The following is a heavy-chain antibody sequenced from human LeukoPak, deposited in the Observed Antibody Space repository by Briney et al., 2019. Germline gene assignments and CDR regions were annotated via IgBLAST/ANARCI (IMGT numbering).Heavy chain of an antibody. CDR1: GFTFSSYW. V-gene: IGHV3-15*01. Sequence: TGGSLRLSCAASGFTFSSYWMSWVRQAPGKGLEWVGRIRSKTDGGTTDYAAPVKGRFTISRDDSKNTLYLQMNSLKTEDTAVYYCTPTYYSDSSGFNYWGQGTLVTVSS. D-gene: IGHD3-22*01. CDR2: IRSKTDGGTT. CDR3: TPTYYSDSSGFNY. J-gene: IGHJ4*02.